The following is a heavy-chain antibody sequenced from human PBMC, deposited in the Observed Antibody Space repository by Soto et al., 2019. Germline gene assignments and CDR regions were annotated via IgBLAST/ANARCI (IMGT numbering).Heavy chain of an antibody. Sequence: EVQLVESGGGLVQPGESLKLSCAVSGFTFSGSAMHWVRQASGKGLEWVGRIRSKANNYATAYAASVKGRFTISRDDSKTTAYLQMNSLKSEATAVYYCTRGYGDYVRDYWGQGTLVTVSS. CDR2: IRSKANNYAT. D-gene: IGHD4-17*01. J-gene: IGHJ4*02. CDR1: GFTFSGSA. V-gene: IGHV3-73*01. CDR3: TRGYGDYVRDY.